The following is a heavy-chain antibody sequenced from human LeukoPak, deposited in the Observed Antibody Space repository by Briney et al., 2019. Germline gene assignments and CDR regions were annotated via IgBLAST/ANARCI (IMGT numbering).Heavy chain of an antibody. CDR3: ARGSPSRERQPFHF. J-gene: IGHJ3*01. CDR1: GYTFTDYY. V-gene: IGHV1-2*02. Sequence: ASVKVSCKASGYTFTDYYIHWVRQAPRQGLEWMGWIKPNSGGTKYAQKFQGRVNLTRDTSISSAHMELSSLRSDDTAVYYCARGSPSRERQPFHFWGQGTMVTVSS. CDR2: IKPNSGGT. D-gene: IGHD5-18*01.